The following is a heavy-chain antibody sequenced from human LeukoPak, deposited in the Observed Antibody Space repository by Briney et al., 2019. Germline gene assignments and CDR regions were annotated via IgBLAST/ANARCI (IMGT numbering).Heavy chain of an antibody. CDR1: GFTFSSYA. Sequence: PGGSLRLSCAASGFTFSSYAMSWVRQAPGKGLEWVSAISGSGDSTYYADSVKGRFTISRDNSKNTLYLQMNSLRAEDTAVYYCAKDVGFGGFRTISSWYDYWGQGTLVTVSS. D-gene: IGHD6-13*01. J-gene: IGHJ4*02. CDR3: AKDVGFGGFRTISSWYDY. V-gene: IGHV3-23*01. CDR2: ISGSGDST.